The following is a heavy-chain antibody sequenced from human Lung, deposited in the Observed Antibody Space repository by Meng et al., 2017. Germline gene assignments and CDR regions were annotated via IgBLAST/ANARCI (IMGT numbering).Heavy chain of an antibody. CDR1: GGAFSDYY. J-gene: IGHJ4*02. D-gene: IGHD4-11*01. V-gene: IGHV4-34*01. Sequence: VEHQQWGAGLLSPSEPLPLTCVVSGGAFSDYYWCCLRQPPGRGLEWIGEINHSGSTNYNPSLESRATISVDTSQNNLSLKLSSVTAADSAVYYCARGPTTMAHDFDYWGQGTLVTVSS. CDR2: INHSGST. CDR3: ARGPTTMAHDFDY.